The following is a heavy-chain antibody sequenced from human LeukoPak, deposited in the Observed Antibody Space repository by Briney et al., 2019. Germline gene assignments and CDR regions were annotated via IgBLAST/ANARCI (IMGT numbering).Heavy chain of an antibody. J-gene: IGHJ4*02. CDR1: GASISSYY. CDR2: IYYSGST. D-gene: IGHD3-16*01. V-gene: IGHV4-59*01. CDR3: ARVSWMAHGGNYFDY. Sequence: PSETLSLTCTVSGASISSYYWSWIRQPPGKGLEWIGYIYYSGSTNYNPSLKSRVTISVDTSKNQFSLKLSSVTAADTAVYYCARVSWMAHGGNYFDYWGQGTLVTVSS.